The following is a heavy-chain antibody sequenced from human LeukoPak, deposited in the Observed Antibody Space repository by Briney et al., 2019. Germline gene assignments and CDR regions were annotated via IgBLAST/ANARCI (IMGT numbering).Heavy chain of an antibody. V-gene: IGHV4-59*12. CDR3: ARALGDYYDFWSGYSD. J-gene: IGHJ4*02. D-gene: IGHD3-3*01. CDR1: GGSISNYY. Sequence: SETLSLTCTVSGGSISNYYWTWIRQPPGKGLEWIGYIYYTGSTNYNPSLKSRVTISVDASKNQFSLKLSSVTAADTAVYYCARALGDYYDFWSGYSDWGQGTLVTVSS. CDR2: IYYTGST.